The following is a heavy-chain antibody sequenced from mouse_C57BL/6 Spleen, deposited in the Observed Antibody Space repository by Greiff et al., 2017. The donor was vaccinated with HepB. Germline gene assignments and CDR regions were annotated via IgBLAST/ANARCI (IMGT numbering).Heavy chain of an antibody. Sequence: VQLQQPGAELVKPGASVKLSCKASGYTFTSYWMHWVKQRPGQGLEWIGMIHPNSGSTNYNEKFKSKATLTVDKSSSTAYMQLSSLTSEDSAVYYCARWDDGYYYFDYWGQGTTLTVSS. V-gene: IGHV1-64*01. J-gene: IGHJ2*01. CDR3: ARWDDGYYYFDY. D-gene: IGHD2-3*01. CDR1: GYTFTSYW. CDR2: IHPNSGST.